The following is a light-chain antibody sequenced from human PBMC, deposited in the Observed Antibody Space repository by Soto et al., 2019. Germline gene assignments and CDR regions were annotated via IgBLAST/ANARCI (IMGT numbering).Light chain of an antibody. CDR1: SGSVSTSYY. CDR2: STN. V-gene: IGLV8-61*01. Sequence: QTVVTQEPSFSVSPGRTVTLTCGLSSGSVSTSYYPSWYQLTPGQAPRTLIYSTNTRSSGVPNRFSGSILENKAALTITGAQADDESDYYCVLYMGTGISVFGGGTKVIVL. CDR3: VLYMGTGISV. J-gene: IGLJ3*02.